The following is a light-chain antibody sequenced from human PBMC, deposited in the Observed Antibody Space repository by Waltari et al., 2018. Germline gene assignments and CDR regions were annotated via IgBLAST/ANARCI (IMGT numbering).Light chain of an antibody. Sequence: DIQMTQSPSSLSASVGDRVTITCQASQDMSNYLNWYQQKPMKAPKLLIYAASSLQSGVPSRFSGSGTGTEFTLTISSLQPEDFATYYCQQYNSYLFTFGPGTKVDIK. J-gene: IGKJ3*01. V-gene: IGKV1-16*01. CDR1: QDMSNY. CDR3: QQYNSYLFT. CDR2: AAS.